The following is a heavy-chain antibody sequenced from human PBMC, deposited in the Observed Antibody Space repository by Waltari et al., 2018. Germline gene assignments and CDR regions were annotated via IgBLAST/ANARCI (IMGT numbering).Heavy chain of an antibody. CDR2: ISAKYGNT. V-gene: IGHV1-18*04. D-gene: IGHD6-13*01. CDR3: ARTSPKESVAAPGGY. J-gene: IGHJ4*02. Sequence: QVQLVQSGAEVKTPGASVKVSCKASGYTFTSYSISSVRPAPGQGLEWMGWISAKYGNTNYAQKLQGRVTMTTDTSTSTAYMELRSLRSDDTAVYYCARTSPKESVAAPGGYWGQGTLVTVSS. CDR1: GYTFTSYS.